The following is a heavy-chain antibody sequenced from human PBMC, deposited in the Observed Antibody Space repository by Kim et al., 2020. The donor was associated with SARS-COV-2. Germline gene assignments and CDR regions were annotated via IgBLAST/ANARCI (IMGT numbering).Heavy chain of an antibody. Sequence: GRFTISRDNSKNTLYLQMNSLRAEDTAVYYCAKDAPPLGVVIVRGWFDPWGQGTLVTVSS. CDR3: AKDAPPLGVVIVRGWFDP. J-gene: IGHJ5*02. D-gene: IGHD3-3*01. V-gene: IGHV3-23*01.